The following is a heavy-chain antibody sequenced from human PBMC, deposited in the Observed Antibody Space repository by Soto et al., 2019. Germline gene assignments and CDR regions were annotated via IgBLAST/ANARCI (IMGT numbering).Heavy chain of an antibody. CDR3: AKDQYQLIRRCYGLDV. CDR1: GFTFSNYV. V-gene: IGHV3-30*18. CDR2: ISYDGSNK. J-gene: IGHJ6*02. D-gene: IGHD2-2*01. Sequence: QVQLVESGGGVVQPGRSLRLSCAASGFTFSNYVMHWVRQAPGKGLEWVAVISYDGSNKYYADSVRGRFTISRDNSKNTLFLQMNSLRPEDTGVYYGAKDQYQLIRRCYGLDVWGQGTTVTVSS.